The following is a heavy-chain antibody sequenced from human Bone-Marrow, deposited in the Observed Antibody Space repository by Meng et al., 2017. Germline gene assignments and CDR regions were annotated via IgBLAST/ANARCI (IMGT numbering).Heavy chain of an antibody. V-gene: IGHV3-15*01. Sequence: VDFVEFGGGLVKPGGSLRLSCEGSGFTFSNAYMTWVRQVPGKRLEWVGRIKSKPDGETIDYAAPVKGRFTISRDDSKNTVYLQMNSLKTEDTAVYYCSGHIDYWGQGTLVTVSS. CDR3: SGHIDY. CDR2: IKSKPDGETI. CDR1: GFTFSNAY. J-gene: IGHJ4*02. D-gene: IGHD5-12*01.